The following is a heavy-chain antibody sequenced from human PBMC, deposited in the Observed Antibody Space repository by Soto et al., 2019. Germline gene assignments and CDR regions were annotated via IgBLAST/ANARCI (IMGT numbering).Heavy chain of an antibody. Sequence: EVQLLESGGGLEQPGGSLRLSCAASGISISSYAMSWVRQAPGKGLEWVSSISGSGGSTYYADSVKGRFTISRDNSKNSVYLKMNCLRAEETAVKYLAKGPIVVGAFEIWGQGTMVTVSS. CDR3: AKGPIVVGAFEI. CDR2: ISGSGGST. J-gene: IGHJ3*02. CDR1: GISISSYA. V-gene: IGHV3-23*01. D-gene: IGHD2-21*01.